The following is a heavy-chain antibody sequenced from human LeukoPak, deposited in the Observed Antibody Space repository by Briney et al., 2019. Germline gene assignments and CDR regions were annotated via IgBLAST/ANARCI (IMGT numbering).Heavy chain of an antibody. V-gene: IGHV3-30-3*01. CDR1: GFTFSSYA. Sequence: GGSLRLSCAASGFTFSSYAMSWVRQAPGKGLEWVAVISYDGSNKYYADSVKGRFTISRDNSKNTLYLQMNSLRAEDTAVYYCARPKDPNRYCSSTSCHLNWFDPWGQGTLVTVSS. CDR2: ISYDGSNK. CDR3: ARPKDPNRYCSSTSCHLNWFDP. D-gene: IGHD2-2*01. J-gene: IGHJ5*02.